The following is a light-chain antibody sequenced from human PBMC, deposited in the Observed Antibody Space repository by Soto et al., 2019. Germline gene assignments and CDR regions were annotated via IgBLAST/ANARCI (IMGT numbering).Light chain of an antibody. Sequence: DIVLTQSPGTLSLSPGGRATLSCRASQSVTSSYLAWYQQKPGQAPRLVIYAASSRAAGIPDRFSGSGSGTDFTLTISRLEPEDFAVYLCHHYDSTSSSWTFGQGTKVEIK. J-gene: IGKJ1*01. CDR1: QSVTSSY. CDR3: HHYDSTSSSWT. CDR2: AAS. V-gene: IGKV3-20*01.